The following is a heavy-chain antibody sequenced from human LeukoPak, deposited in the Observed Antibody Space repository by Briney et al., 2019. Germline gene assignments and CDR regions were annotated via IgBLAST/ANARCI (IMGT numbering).Heavy chain of an antibody. CDR1: GGSISSYY. Sequence: SETLSLTCTVSGGSISSYYWSWIRQPPGKGLEWIGYIYYSGSTNYNPSLKSRVTISVDTSKNQFSLKLSSVTAADTAVYYCARSAHMVRGVYFDYWGQGTLVTDSS. J-gene: IGHJ4*02. V-gene: IGHV4-59*01. D-gene: IGHD3-10*01. CDR2: IYYSGST. CDR3: ARSAHMVRGVYFDY.